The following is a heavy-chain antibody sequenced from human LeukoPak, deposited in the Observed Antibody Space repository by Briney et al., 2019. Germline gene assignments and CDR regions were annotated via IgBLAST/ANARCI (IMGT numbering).Heavy chain of an antibody. Sequence: ASVKVSCKASGYTFTSYGISWVRQAPGQGLEWMGRINPNSGGTNYAQKFQGRVTMTRDTSISTAYMELSRLRSDDTAVYYCARYGDYVTRFDYWGQGTLVTVSS. CDR1: GYTFTSYG. CDR2: INPNSGGT. D-gene: IGHD4-17*01. CDR3: ARYGDYVTRFDY. J-gene: IGHJ4*02. V-gene: IGHV1-2*06.